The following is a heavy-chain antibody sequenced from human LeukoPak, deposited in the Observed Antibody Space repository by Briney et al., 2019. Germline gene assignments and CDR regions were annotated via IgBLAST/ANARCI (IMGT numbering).Heavy chain of an antibody. V-gene: IGHV4-59*01. CDR1: GGSISSYY. CDR2: IYYSGST. CDR3: ASSTRFGVVDY. D-gene: IGHD3-3*01. J-gene: IGHJ4*02. Sequence: ASEILSLTCTVSGGSISSYYWSWIRQPPGKGLELIGYIYYSGSTNYNPSLKSRVTISVDTSRTQFSLKLSSVTAADTAVYYCASSTRFGVVDYWGQGSLVTVSS.